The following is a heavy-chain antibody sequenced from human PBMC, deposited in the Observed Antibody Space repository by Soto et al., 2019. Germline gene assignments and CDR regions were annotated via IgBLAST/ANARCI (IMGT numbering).Heavy chain of an antibody. CDR1: GFTFSSYG. D-gene: IGHD7-27*01. CDR3: AKVLLTGDSSIDY. Sequence: GGSLRLSCAASGFTFSSYGMHWVRQAPGKGLEWVAVISYDGSSKYYADSVKGRFTISRDNSKNTLYLQMNSLRAEDTAVYYCAKVLLTGDSSIDYWGQGTLVTVSS. J-gene: IGHJ4*02. CDR2: ISYDGSSK. V-gene: IGHV3-30*18.